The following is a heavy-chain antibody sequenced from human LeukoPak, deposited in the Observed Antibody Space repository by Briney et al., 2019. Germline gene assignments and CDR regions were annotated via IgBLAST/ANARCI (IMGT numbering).Heavy chain of an antibody. J-gene: IGHJ4*02. Sequence: GGSLRLSCAASGSTFSDYAVSWVRQAPGKGLDWVSAISGSDDSTYYTDSVKGRFTISRDNSKNTLYLQMNNLRVEDTAVYYCAKEGCTRTSCYSNCWGQGTLVTVSS. D-gene: IGHD2-2*01. V-gene: IGHV3-23*01. CDR2: ISGSDDST. CDR1: GSTFSDYA. CDR3: AKEGCTRTSCYSNC.